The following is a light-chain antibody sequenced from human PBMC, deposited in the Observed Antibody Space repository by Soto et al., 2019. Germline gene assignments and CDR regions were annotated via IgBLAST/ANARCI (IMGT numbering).Light chain of an antibody. V-gene: IGLV2-14*01. CDR2: EVS. J-gene: IGLJ3*02. CDR1: SSDVGGSNY. Sequence: QSALTQPASVSGSPGQSITISCTGTSSDVGGSNYVSWYQHHPGKAPKLMIYEVSNRPSGVSSRFSGSKSGNTASLTISGLKAEDEADDYCSSYTSGSTVFGGGTKLTVL. CDR3: SSYTSGSTV.